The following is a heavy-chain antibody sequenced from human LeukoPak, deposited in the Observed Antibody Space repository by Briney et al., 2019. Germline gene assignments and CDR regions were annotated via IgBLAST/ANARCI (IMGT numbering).Heavy chain of an antibody. Sequence: ASVKVSCKASGDTFTGYYMHWVRQAPGQGLEWMGWINPNSGGTNYAQKFQGRVTMTRDTSISTAYMELSRLRSDDTAVYYCARDRPLGYCSSTSCYILDYWGQGTLVTVSS. D-gene: IGHD2-2*02. CDR1: GDTFTGYY. J-gene: IGHJ4*02. CDR2: INPNSGGT. CDR3: ARDRPLGYCSSTSCYILDY. V-gene: IGHV1-2*02.